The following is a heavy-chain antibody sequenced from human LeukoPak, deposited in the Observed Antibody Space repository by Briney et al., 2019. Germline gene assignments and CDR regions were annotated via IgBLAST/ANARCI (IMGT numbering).Heavy chain of an antibody. Sequence: PGGSLRLSCAASGFALSSYWMSWVRQAPGKGLEWVANIKQDGSEKYYVDSVKGRFTISRDNAKNSLYLQMNSLRAEDTAVYYCARLDCSGGSCWVFDYWGQGTLVTVSS. CDR2: IKQDGSEK. D-gene: IGHD2-15*01. CDR3: ARLDCSGGSCWVFDY. J-gene: IGHJ4*02. V-gene: IGHV3-7*01. CDR1: GFALSSYW.